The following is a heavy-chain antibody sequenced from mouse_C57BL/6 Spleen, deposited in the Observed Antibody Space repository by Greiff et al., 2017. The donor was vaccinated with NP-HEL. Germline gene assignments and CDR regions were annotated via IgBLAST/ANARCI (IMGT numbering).Heavy chain of an antibody. Sequence: EVQRVESGGGLVKPGGSLKLSCAASGFTFSDYGMHWVRQAPEKGLEWVAYISSGSSTIDYADTVKGRFTISRDNAKNTLFLQMTSLRSEDTAMYYCAGNGYYVPHFDYWGQGTTLTVSS. CDR2: ISSGSSTI. V-gene: IGHV5-17*01. J-gene: IGHJ2*01. CDR3: AGNGYYVPHFDY. D-gene: IGHD2-3*01. CDR1: GFTFSDYG.